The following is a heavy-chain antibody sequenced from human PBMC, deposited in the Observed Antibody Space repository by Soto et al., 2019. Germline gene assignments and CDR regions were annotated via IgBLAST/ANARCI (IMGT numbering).Heavy chain of an antibody. CDR3: AYSSGHARIDY. V-gene: IGHV3-66*01. CDR1: GFTVSSNY. J-gene: IGHJ4*02. Sequence: GGSLRLSCAASGFTVSSNYMSWVRLAPGRGLEWVSIIYSSGGTYYADSVKDRFTISRDNSRNTLYLQILGLRAEDSAVYYCAYSSGHARIDYWGQGTLVTVSS. D-gene: IGHD2-15*01. CDR2: IYSSGGT.